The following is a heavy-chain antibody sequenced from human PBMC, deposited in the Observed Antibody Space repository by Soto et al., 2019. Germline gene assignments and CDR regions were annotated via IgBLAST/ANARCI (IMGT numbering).Heavy chain of an antibody. V-gene: IGHV4-38-2*01. Sequence: PSETLSLTCAVSGYSISSGYYWGWIRQPPGKGLEWIGSIYHSGSTYYNPSLKSRVTISVDTSKNQFSLKLSSVTAADTAVYYCARREYYFDYWGQGTLVTVYS. J-gene: IGHJ4*02. CDR3: ARREYYFDY. CDR1: GYSISSGYY. CDR2: IYHSGST.